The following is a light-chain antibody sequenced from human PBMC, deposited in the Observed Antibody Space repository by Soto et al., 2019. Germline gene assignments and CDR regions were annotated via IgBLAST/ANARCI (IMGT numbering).Light chain of an antibody. J-gene: IGKJ4*01. V-gene: IGKV1-12*01. CDR1: QVISSR. CDR3: QQSNSFPLT. CDR2: AAS. Sequence: DIQMTQSPSSVSASVGDRVTITCRASQVISSRLAWYQQKPGKAPNLLIYAASSLQSGVPSRFSGSGSETDVTLTIGSLQPEDFATYYWQQSNSFPLTFGGGTKVEIK.